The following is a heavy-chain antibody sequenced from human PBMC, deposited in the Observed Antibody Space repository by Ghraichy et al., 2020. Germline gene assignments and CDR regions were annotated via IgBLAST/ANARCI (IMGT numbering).Heavy chain of an antibody. CDR1: GGSFSGYY. J-gene: IGHJ5*02. Sequence: SETLSLTCAVYGGSFSGYYWSWIRQPPGKGLEWIGEINHSGSTNYNPSLKSRVTISVDTSKNQFSLKLSSVTAADTAVYYCARSSYSNYDRWGQGTLVTVSS. D-gene: IGHD4-11*01. CDR3: ARSSYSNYDR. V-gene: IGHV4-34*01. CDR2: INHSGST.